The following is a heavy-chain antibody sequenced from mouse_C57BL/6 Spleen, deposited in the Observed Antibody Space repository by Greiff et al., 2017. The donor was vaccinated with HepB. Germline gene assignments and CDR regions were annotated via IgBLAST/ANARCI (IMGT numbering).Heavy chain of an antibody. Sequence: VQLQESGAELVRPGASVKLSCKASGYTFTDYYINWVKQRPGQGLEWIARIYPGSGNTYYNEKFKGKATLTAEKSSSTAYMQLSSLTSEDSAVYFCASYSNWSWFAYWGQGTLVTVSA. CDR2: IYPGSGNT. CDR1: GYTFTDYY. D-gene: IGHD2-5*01. CDR3: ASYSNWSWFAY. J-gene: IGHJ3*01. V-gene: IGHV1-76*01.